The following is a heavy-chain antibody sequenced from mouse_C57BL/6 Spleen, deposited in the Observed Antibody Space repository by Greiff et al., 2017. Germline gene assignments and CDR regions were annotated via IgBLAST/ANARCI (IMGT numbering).Heavy chain of an antibody. CDR1: GFSLTSYA. V-gene: IGHV2-9-1*01. CDR2: IWTGGGK. J-gene: IGHJ3*01. Sequence: VTLMESGPGLVAPSQSLSITCTVSGFSLTSYAISWVRQPPGKGLEWLGVIWTGGGKNYNSALKSRLSISKDNSKSQVFVKMNSRQTDDTARYYCASNYGSSYDWFAYWGQGTLVTVSA. D-gene: IGHD1-1*01. CDR3: ASNYGSSYDWFAY.